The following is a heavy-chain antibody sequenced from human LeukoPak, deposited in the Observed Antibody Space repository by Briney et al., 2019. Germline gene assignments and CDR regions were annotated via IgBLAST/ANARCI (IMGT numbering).Heavy chain of an antibody. Sequence: PGGSLRLSCAASGFTFSSYAMSWVRQAPGKGLEWVPAISGSGGSTYYADSVKGRFTMSRDNSKNTLYLQMNSLRVEDTAVYYCAKGLTNWFDPWGQGTLVTVYS. CDR3: AKGLTNWFDP. J-gene: IGHJ5*02. V-gene: IGHV3-23*01. CDR1: GFTFSSYA. CDR2: ISGSGGST.